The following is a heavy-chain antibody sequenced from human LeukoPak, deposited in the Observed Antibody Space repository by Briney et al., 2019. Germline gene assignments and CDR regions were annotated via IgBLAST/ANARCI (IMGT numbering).Heavy chain of an antibody. Sequence: GEALEISFKGSGYRFSTYWIGWVRRMPGKGLEGMGIIYPSNSDTRYSPSFQGQVTISVDKSTSTAYLQWSSLKAPDTAMYYCASHSGRYPRAWGQGTRVTVSS. J-gene: IGHJ5*02. CDR2: IYPSNSDT. CDR1: GYRFSTYW. D-gene: IGHD1-26*01. CDR3: ASHSGRYPRA. V-gene: IGHV5-51*01.